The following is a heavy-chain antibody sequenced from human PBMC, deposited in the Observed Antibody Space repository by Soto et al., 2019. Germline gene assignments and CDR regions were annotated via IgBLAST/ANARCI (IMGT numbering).Heavy chain of an antibody. CDR2: ISAYNGNT. Sequence: ASVKVWCKASGDTFTSYGISWVRQAPGQGLEWMGWISAYNGNTNYAQKLQGRVTMTTDTSTSTAYMELRSLRSDDTAVYYCGRSGWYPFHYYYYGMDVWGQGTTVTVSS. J-gene: IGHJ6*02. D-gene: IGHD6-19*01. CDR3: GRSGWYPFHYYYYGMDV. CDR1: GDTFTSYG. V-gene: IGHV1-18*04.